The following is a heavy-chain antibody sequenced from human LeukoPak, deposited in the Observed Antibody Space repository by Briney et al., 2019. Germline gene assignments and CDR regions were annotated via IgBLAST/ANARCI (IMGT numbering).Heavy chain of an antibody. CDR1: GVSFSGYY. V-gene: IGHV4-34*01. Sequence: SETLSLTCAVYGVSFSGYYWSWIRQPPGKGLEWIGEINHSGSTNYNPSLKSRVTISVDTSKNQFSLKLSSVTAADTAVYYCARGGVVPFDYWGQGTLVTVSS. J-gene: IGHJ4*02. CDR2: INHSGST. D-gene: IGHD2-2*01. CDR3: ARGGVVPFDY.